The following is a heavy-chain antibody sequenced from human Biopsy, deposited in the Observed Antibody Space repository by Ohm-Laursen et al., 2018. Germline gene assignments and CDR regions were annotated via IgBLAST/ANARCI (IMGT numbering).Heavy chain of an antibody. V-gene: IGHV3-30*19. Sequence: SLRLSCAAPGFTFRTYGMHWVRLAPGKGLEWVAVISYDQITKHYADSVRGRFAISRDNSKNTLYLQVNSLRAEDTAVYYCAKDLSVYYYYGIDVWGQGTTVTVSS. J-gene: IGHJ6*02. CDR3: AKDLSVYYYYGIDV. CDR1: GFTFRTYG. D-gene: IGHD5/OR15-5a*01. CDR2: ISYDQITK.